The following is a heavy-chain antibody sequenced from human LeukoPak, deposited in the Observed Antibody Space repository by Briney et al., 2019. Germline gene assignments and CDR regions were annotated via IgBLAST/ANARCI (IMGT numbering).Heavy chain of an antibody. V-gene: IGHV1-2*02. Sequence: GASVKVSCKASGYXFTSYYMHWVRQAPGQGLEWMGWINPNSGGTNYAQKFQGRVTMTSDTSISTAYMELSRLRSDDTAVYYCARGVRNSGSYYVDYWGQGTPVTVSS. CDR1: GYXFTSYY. CDR3: ARGVRNSGSYYVDY. CDR2: INPNSGGT. J-gene: IGHJ4*02. D-gene: IGHD1-26*01.